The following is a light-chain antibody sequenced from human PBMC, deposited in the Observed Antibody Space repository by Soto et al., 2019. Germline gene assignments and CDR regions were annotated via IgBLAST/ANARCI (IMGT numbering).Light chain of an antibody. CDR3: YSFTTGNTLYV. J-gene: IGLJ1*01. Sequence: QSVLTQPASVSGSPGQSITISCTGTTSDVGGYDYVSWYQQHPGQAPKLLIYEASNRPSGVSHRFSGSKSGNTASLSIPGLQAEDEAGYYCYSFTTGNTLYVFGTGTKVTVL. CDR1: TSDVGGYDY. V-gene: IGLV2-14*01. CDR2: EAS.